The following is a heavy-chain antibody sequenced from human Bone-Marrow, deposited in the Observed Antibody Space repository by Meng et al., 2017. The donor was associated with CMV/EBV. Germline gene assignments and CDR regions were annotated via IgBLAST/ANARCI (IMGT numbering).Heavy chain of an antibody. Sequence: GSLRLSCTVSGGSISGYYWSWIRQPPGKGLEWIGYINYSGSTNYNPSLKSRVTLSVDTSKNQFSLKLRSVTAADAAVYYCASGPGPGGIVVVPAAHGPFDIWGQGTMVTVSS. CDR3: ASGPGPGGIVVVPAAHGPFDI. CDR1: GGSISGYY. D-gene: IGHD2-2*01. V-gene: IGHV4-59*01. J-gene: IGHJ3*02. CDR2: INYSGST.